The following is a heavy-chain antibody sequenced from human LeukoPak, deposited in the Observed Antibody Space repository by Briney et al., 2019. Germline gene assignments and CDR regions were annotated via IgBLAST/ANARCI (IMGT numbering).Heavy chain of an antibody. CDR2: IYTSWST. V-gene: IGHV4-61*02. J-gene: IGHJ5*02. CDR3: ARERQLDFYNWFDP. D-gene: IGHD6-6*01. Sequence: SKTLSLTCTVSGGSISSGSYYWSWIRQPAGKGLEWIGRIYTSWSTNYNPSLKTRVTISVDTSKNQFSLKLSSVTAAHTAVYYCARERQLDFYNWFDPWGQGTLVTVSS. CDR1: GGSISSGSYY.